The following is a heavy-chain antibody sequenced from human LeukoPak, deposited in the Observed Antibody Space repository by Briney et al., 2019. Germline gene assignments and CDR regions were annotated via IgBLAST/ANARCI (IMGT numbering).Heavy chain of an antibody. J-gene: IGHJ4*02. CDR1: GFVFSSEW. V-gene: IGHV3-7*01. D-gene: IGHD2/OR15-2a*01. Sequence: GGSLRLSCAASGFVFSSEWMHWVRQVAGKGLEWVGNINEDGGAKFYGDSVKGRFTVSRDNAENTLYLQMSSLRADDTAVYFCSNKREYWGQGTLVTVSS. CDR3: SNKREY. CDR2: INEDGGAK.